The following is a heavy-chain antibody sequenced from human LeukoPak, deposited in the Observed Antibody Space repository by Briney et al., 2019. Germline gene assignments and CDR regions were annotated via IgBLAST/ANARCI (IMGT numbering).Heavy chain of an antibody. V-gene: IGHV3-66*01. J-gene: IGHJ3*02. CDR2: IDSGGST. D-gene: IGHD3-22*01. CDR1: GFTVSSNY. Sequence: PGGSLRLSCAASGFTVSSNYMNWVRQAPGKGLEWVSVIDSGGSTYYADSVKGRFTISRDNSKNTLYLQMNSLRAEDTAVYYCACLTTADAFDIWGQGTMVTVSS. CDR3: ACLTTADAFDI.